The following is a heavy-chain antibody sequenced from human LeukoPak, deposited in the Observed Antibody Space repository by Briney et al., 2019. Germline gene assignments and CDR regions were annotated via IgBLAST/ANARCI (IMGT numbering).Heavy chain of an antibody. D-gene: IGHD3-3*01. CDR2: IFYSGSS. J-gene: IGHJ4*02. Sequence: SETLSLTCTVSGGSISSYYWSWVRQPPGKGLEWIGYIFYSGSSNYNPSLKSRLTMSVDLSENHISLKLTSVTAADTAVYYCAREGGFFRPLDYSGQGTLVTVSS. CDR1: GGSISSYY. CDR3: AREGGFFRPLDY. V-gene: IGHV4-59*12.